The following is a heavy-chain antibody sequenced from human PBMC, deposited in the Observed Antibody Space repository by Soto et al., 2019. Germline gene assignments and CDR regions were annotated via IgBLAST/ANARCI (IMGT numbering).Heavy chain of an antibody. V-gene: IGHV3-23*01. CDR2: ISGSGGST. J-gene: IGHJ4*02. CDR3: AKVGIVATTVHFDY. D-gene: IGHD5-12*01. Sequence: VSLRLSCAASGFTFSSYAMSWVRQAPGKGLEWVSAISGSGGSTYYADSVKGRFTISRDNSKNTLYLQMNSLRAEDTAVYYCAKVGIVATTVHFDYWGQGTLVTVSS. CDR1: GFTFSSYA.